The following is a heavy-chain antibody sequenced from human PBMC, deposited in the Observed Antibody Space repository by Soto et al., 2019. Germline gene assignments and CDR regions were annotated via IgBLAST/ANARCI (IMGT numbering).Heavy chain of an antibody. J-gene: IGHJ4*02. D-gene: IGHD4-17*01. V-gene: IGHV4-30-4*01. CDR2: IYYSGST. CDR3: ARDYGGNLGYFDY. CDR1: GGSISSGDYY. Sequence: QVQLQESGPGLVKPSQTLSLTCTVSGGSISSGDYYWSWIRQPPGKGLEWIGYIYYSGSTYYNPSLKSRVNISVDTSKNQFSLKLSSGTAADTAVYYLARDYGGNLGYFDYWGQGTLVTVSS.